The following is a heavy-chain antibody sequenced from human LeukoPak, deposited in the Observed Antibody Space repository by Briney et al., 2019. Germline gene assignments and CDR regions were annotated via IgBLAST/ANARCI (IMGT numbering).Heavy chain of an antibody. CDR3: ARGSPLFYYYDSSGYYRDYYYYGMDV. V-gene: IGHV3-7*01. J-gene: IGHJ6*04. Sequence: PGGSLRLSCAASGFTFSSYWMSWVRQAPGKGLEWVANIKQDGSGKYYVDSVKGRFTISRDNAKNSLYLQMNSLRAEDTAVYYCARGSPLFYYYDSSGYYRDYYYYGMDVWGKGTTVTVSS. CDR1: GFTFSSYW. CDR2: IKQDGSGK. D-gene: IGHD3-22*01.